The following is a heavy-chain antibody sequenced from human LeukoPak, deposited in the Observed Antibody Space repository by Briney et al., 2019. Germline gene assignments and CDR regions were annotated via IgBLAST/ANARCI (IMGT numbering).Heavy chain of an antibody. CDR3: ARQEYYDSRKAFDI. CDR1: GYSFTSYW. Sequence: GESLKISCKGSGYSFTSYWIGWVRQMPGKGLEWMGVIYPADSDTRYSPSLQGQVTISADKSISTAYLQWSSLKASDTAMYYCARQEYYDSRKAFDIWGQGTMVTVSS. J-gene: IGHJ3*02. D-gene: IGHD3-22*01. CDR2: IYPADSDT. V-gene: IGHV5-51*01.